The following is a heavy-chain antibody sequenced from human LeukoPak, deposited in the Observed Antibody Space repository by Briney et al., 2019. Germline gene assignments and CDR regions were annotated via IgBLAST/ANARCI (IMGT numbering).Heavy chain of an antibody. CDR2: IKQDGSEK. Sequence: GGSLRLSCAASGFTFSSYWMSWVRQAPGKGLEWVANIKQDGSEKYYVDSVKGRFTISRDNAKNSLYLQMNSLRAEDTAVYYCARDWYNNSDAFDIWGQGTMVTVSS. J-gene: IGHJ3*02. D-gene: IGHD4-11*01. V-gene: IGHV3-7*01. CDR1: GFTFSSYW. CDR3: ARDWYNNSDAFDI.